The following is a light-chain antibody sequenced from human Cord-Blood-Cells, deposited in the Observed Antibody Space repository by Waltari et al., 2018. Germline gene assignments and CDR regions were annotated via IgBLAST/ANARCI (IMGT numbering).Light chain of an antibody. CDR3: CSYAGSSTWV. Sequence: QSALTQPASVSGSPGQSITISCTGTSSDVGSYNLVSWYQQRPGKAPKRMIYEGSKRPSGVSNRFSGSKSGNTASLTISGLQAEDEADYYCCSYAGSSTWVFGGGTKLTVL. J-gene: IGLJ3*02. CDR2: EGS. V-gene: IGLV2-23*01. CDR1: SSDVGSYNL.